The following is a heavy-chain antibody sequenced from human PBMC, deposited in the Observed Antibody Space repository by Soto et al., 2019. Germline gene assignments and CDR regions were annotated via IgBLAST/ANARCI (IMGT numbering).Heavy chain of an antibody. V-gene: IGHV4-59*01. CDR2: IYYSGST. CDR1: GGSISSYY. CDR3: ARLLRVGASHQIDY. D-gene: IGHD1-26*01. J-gene: IGHJ4*02. Sequence: SETLSLTCTVSGGSISSYYWSWIRQPPGKGLEWIGYIYYSGSTNYNPSHKSRVNISVDTSKNQFSLKLSSVTAADTAVYYCARLLRVGASHQIDYWGQGTLVTVSS.